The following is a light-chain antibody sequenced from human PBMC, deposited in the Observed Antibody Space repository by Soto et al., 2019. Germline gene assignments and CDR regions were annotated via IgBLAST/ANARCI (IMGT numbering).Light chain of an antibody. J-gene: IGKJ2*01. V-gene: IGKV3-20*01. CDR3: QQYGSSPYT. CDR1: QSVSSSY. CDR2: DAS. Sequence: EIGLTQSPGTLSLSPGARATLSCRASQSVSSSYLAWYQQKPGQAPRLLIYDASSRATGIPDRFSGSGSGTDFTLTISRLEPEDFAVYYCQQYGSSPYTFGQGTKLEIK.